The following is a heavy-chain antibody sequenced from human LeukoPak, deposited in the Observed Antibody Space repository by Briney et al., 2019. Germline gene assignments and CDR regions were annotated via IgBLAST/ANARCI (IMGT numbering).Heavy chain of an antibody. J-gene: IGHJ4*02. CDR1: GFTFSSYA. D-gene: IGHD3-22*01. V-gene: IGHV3-23*01. Sequence: PGGSLRLSCAASGFTFSSYAMSWVRQAPGKGLEWASAISGSGGSTYYADSVKGRFTISRDNSKNTLYLQMNSLRAEDTAVYYCAAISYYYDSSGWGQFDYWGQGTLVTVSS. CDR2: ISGSGGST. CDR3: AAISYYYDSSGWGQFDY.